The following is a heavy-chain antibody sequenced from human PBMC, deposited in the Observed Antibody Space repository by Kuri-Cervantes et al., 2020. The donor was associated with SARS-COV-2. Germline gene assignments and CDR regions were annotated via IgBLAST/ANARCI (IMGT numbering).Heavy chain of an antibody. CDR2: IYTSGST. D-gene: IGHD2/OR15-2a*01. CDR3: ARFFLWSFDY. V-gene: IGHV4-4*07. J-gene: IGHJ4*02. CDR1: GGSISSYY. Sequence: SEALSLTCTVPGGSISSYYWSWIRQPAGKGLEWIGRIYTSGSTNYNPSLKSRVTRSLDTSKNQFSLKLSSVTAADTAVYYCARFFLWSFDYWGQGTLVTVSS.